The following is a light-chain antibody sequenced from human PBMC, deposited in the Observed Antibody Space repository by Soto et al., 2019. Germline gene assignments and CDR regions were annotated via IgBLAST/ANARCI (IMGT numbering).Light chain of an antibody. J-gene: IGLJ1*01. V-gene: IGLV2-11*01. CDR3: CSNAGSYPFV. CDR1: SSDVGYYNY. Sequence: QSALTQPRSVSGSPGQSVTISCTGTSSDVGYYNYVSWYQQYPGKAPKLMIYDVSGRPSGVPDRFSGSKSGNTASLTISGLQAEDEAYYYCCSNAGSYPFVFGTGTKVTVL. CDR2: DVS.